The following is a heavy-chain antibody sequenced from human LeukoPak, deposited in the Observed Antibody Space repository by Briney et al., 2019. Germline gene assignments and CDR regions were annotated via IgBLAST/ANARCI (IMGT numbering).Heavy chain of an antibody. Sequence: GGSLRLSCAASGFTFSSYAMSWVRQAPXXXXXXXXAISGSGGSTYYADSVKGRFTISRDNSKNTLYLQMNSLRAEDTAVYYCAKEAVVVPETFDYWGQGTLVTVSS. D-gene: IGHD2-15*01. CDR3: AKEAVVVPETFDY. CDR1: GFTFSSYA. V-gene: IGHV3-23*01. J-gene: IGHJ4*02. CDR2: ISGSGGST.